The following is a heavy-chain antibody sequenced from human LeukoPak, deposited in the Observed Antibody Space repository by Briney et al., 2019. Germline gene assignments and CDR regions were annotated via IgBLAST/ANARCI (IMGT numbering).Heavy chain of an antibody. V-gene: IGHV3-43*02. CDR2: ISGDGGST. CDR3: AKDMGATAGYSSGWYGYYYYGMDV. Sequence: PGGSLRLSCAASGFTFSSYWMSWVRQAPGKGLEWVSLISGDGGSTYYADSVKGRFTISRDNSKNSLYLQMNSLRTEDTALYYCAKDMGATAGYSSGWYGYYYYGMDVWGQGTTVTVSS. D-gene: IGHD6-19*01. CDR1: GFTFSSYW. J-gene: IGHJ6*02.